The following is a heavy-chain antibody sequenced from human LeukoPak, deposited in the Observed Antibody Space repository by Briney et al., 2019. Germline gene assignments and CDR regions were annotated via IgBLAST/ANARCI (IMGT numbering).Heavy chain of an antibody. CDR3: ARHFAGYQWPYYFDY. Sequence: SDPLSLTCTVSSHSLSSRSYYWRSICKPPGKGLEWIGSIYYSGSTYYNPSLKSRVTISVDTSKNQFSLKLSSVTAADTAVYYCARHFAGYQWPYYFDYWGQGTLVTVSS. J-gene: IGHJ4*02. V-gene: IGHV4-39*01. CDR1: SHSLSSRSYY. D-gene: IGHD6-19*01. CDR2: IYYSGST.